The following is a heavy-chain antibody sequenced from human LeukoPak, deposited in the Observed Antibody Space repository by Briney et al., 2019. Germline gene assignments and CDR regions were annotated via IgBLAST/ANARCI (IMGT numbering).Heavy chain of an antibody. CDR1: GYTFTGYY. CDR2: INPNSGGT. CDR3: ARAAELYSSSSGWDYYYYYMDV. V-gene: IGHV1-2*02. Sequence: GASVKVSCKASGYTFTGYYMHWVRQAPGQGLEWMGWINPNSGGTNYAQKFQGRVTMTRDTSISTAYMELSTLRSDDTAVYYCARAAELYSSSSGWDYYYYYMDVWGKGTTVTVSS. D-gene: IGHD6-6*01. J-gene: IGHJ6*03.